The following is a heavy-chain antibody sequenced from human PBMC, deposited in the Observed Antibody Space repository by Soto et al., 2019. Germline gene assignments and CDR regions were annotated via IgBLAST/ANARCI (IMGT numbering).Heavy chain of an antibody. CDR2: ISAYNGNT. CDR1: GYTFTSYG. CDR3: ARVAAAGTFYWFDP. D-gene: IGHD6-13*01. J-gene: IGHJ5*02. V-gene: IGHV1-18*01. Sequence: GASVKVSCKASGYTFTSYGISWVRQAPGQGLEWMGRISAYNGNTNYAQKLQGRVTMTTDTSTSTAYMELRSLRSDDTAVYYCARVAAAGTFYWFDPWGQGTLVTVSS.